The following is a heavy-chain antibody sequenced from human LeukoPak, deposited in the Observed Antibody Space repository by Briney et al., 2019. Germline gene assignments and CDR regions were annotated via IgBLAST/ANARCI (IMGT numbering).Heavy chain of an antibody. CDR2: INAGNGNT. J-gene: IGHJ5*02. CDR1: GYTLTSYA. CDR3: ARVDQDIVVGPAFDP. V-gene: IGHV1-3*01. D-gene: IGHD2-2*01. Sequence: ASVKVSCKASGYTLTSYAMHWVRQAPGQRLEWMGWINAGNGNTKYSQKFQGRVTITRDTSASTAYMELSSLRSEDTAVYYCARVDQDIVVGPAFDPWGQGTLVTVSS.